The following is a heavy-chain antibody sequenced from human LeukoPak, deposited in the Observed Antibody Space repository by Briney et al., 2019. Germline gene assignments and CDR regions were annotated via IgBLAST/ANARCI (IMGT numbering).Heavy chain of an antibody. D-gene: IGHD2-21*01. V-gene: IGHV6-1*01. CDR2: TYYRSRWYY. Sequence: SQTLSLTCAISGDSFSSNSAAWAWPRESPSRGLEWLGWTYYRSRWYYDYAVSVRGLISINPDKSKNHFSLLLNSVTPEDTAVYYCARYSGLGVPDYWGQGTLVTVSS. J-gene: IGHJ4*02. CDR1: GDSFSSNSAA. CDR3: ARYSGLGVPDY.